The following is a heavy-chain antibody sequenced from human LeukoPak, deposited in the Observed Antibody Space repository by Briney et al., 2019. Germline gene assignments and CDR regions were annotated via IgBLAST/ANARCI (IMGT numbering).Heavy chain of an antibody. Sequence: GGSLRLSCAASGFTFSNSDMNWVHQARGKGLEWVSSISSSSSNIFYSDSVKGRFTISRDNAKNSLYLQMNSLRAEDTAVYYCARHYYGSGSHYVDYWGQGTLVTVS. CDR1: GFTFSNSD. J-gene: IGHJ4*02. D-gene: IGHD3-10*01. CDR3: ARHYYGSGSHYVDY. V-gene: IGHV3-21*01. CDR2: ISSSSSNI.